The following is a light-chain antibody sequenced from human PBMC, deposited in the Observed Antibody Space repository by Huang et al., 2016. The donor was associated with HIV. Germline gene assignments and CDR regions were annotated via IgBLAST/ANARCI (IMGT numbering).Light chain of an antibody. CDR1: QNINTY. V-gene: IGKV1-39*01. CDR3: QQNYNTPYS. J-gene: IGKJ2*01. CDR2: DAT. Sequence: DIQMTQSPSSLSASRGDRVTFTCRASQNINTYLNWFQQKPGQAPKLLIYDATRLQSGVPSRFSGGGIGSDFTLTINGLQAEDLATYYCQQNYNTPYSFGPGTKLEIK.